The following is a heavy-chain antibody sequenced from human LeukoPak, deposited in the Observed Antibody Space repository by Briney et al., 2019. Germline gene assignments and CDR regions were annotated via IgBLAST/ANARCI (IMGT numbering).Heavy chain of an antibody. Sequence: GRSLRLSCAAFGFTFSSYGMHWVRQAPGKGLEWVAVISYDGSNKYYADSVKGRFTISRDNSKDTLYLQMNSLRAEDTAVYYCAKDREGRRSSSWYYGAFDIWGQGTMVTVSS. J-gene: IGHJ3*02. CDR3: AKDREGRRSSSWYYGAFDI. V-gene: IGHV3-30*18. CDR2: ISYDGSNK. D-gene: IGHD6-13*01. CDR1: GFTFSSYG.